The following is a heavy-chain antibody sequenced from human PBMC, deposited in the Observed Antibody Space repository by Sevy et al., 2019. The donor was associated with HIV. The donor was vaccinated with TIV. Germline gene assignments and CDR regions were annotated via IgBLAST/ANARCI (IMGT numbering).Heavy chain of an antibody. CDR2: FDPEDGET. Sequence: ASVKVSWKVSGYTLTKLSMHWVRQAPGKGLEWMGGFDPEDGETIYAQKFQGRVTMTEDTSTDTAYMELSSLRSEDTAVYYCATPKYVGYDYESLDIWGQGTMVTVSS. CDR1: GYTLTKLS. CDR3: ATPKYVGYDYESLDI. V-gene: IGHV1-24*01. D-gene: IGHD5-12*01. J-gene: IGHJ3*02.